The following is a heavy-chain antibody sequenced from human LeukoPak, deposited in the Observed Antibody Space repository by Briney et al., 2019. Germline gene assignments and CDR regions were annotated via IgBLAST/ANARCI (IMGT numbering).Heavy chain of an antibody. CDR3: AKSHYSSSSVGHDY. J-gene: IGHJ4*02. D-gene: IGHD6-6*01. Sequence: SGGSLRLSCAASGFTFSSYAMSWVRQAPGKGLEWVSAISGSGGSTYYADSVKGRFTISRDNSKNTLYLQMNSLRAEDTAIYYRAKSHYSSSSVGHDYWGQGTLVTVSS. CDR2: ISGSGGST. CDR1: GFTFSSYA. V-gene: IGHV3-23*01.